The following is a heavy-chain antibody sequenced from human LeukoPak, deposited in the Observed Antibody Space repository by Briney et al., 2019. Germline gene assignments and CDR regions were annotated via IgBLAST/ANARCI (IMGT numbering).Heavy chain of an antibody. CDR1: GYTFTSYY. D-gene: IGHD1-26*01. CDR2: INPSGGST. Sequence: ASVKVSCKASGYTFTSYYMHWVREAPGQGLEWMGIINPSGGSTSYAQKFQGRVTMTRDTSTSTVYMELSSLRSEDTAVYYCAAEWELLSFQHWGQGTVVTVSS. CDR3: AAEWELLSFQH. J-gene: IGHJ1*01. V-gene: IGHV1-46*01.